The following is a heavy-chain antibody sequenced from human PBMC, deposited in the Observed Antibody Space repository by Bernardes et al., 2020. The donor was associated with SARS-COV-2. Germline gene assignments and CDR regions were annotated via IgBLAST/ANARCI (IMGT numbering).Heavy chain of an antibody. J-gene: IGHJ6*02. CDR3: ARGARGRFLEWLAYYYYYGMDV. CDR1: GGTFSSYA. CDR2: IIPILGIA. Sequence: SVKVSCKASGGTFSSYAISWVRQAPGQGLEWMGRIIPILGIANYAQKFQGRVTITADKSTSTAYMELSSLRSEDTAVYYCARGARGRFLEWLAYYYYYGMDVWGQGTTVTVSS. D-gene: IGHD3-3*01. V-gene: IGHV1-69*04.